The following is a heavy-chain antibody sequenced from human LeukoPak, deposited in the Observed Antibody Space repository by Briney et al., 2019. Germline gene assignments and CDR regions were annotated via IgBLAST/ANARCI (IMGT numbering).Heavy chain of an antibody. J-gene: IGHJ4*02. CDR2: FDPEDGET. CDR3: ATDRDITSSFDY. V-gene: IGHV1-24*01. D-gene: IGHD2-15*01. Sequence: ASVKVSCKVSGYTLTELSMHWVRQAPGKGLEWMGGFDPEDGETIYAQKFQGRVTMTEDTSTDTAYMELSSLRSEDTAVYYCATDRDITSSFDYWGQGTLVTVSS. CDR1: GYTLTELS.